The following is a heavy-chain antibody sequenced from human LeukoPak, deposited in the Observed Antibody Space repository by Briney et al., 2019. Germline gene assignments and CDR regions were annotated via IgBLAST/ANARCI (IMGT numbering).Heavy chain of an antibody. D-gene: IGHD5-12*01. V-gene: IGHV3-21*01. Sequence: MSGGSLRLSCAASGFTLSSYSMNWVSQAPGKGMEWVSSISSSSSYIYYADSVKGRFTISRDNANNSLYLQMNSLRAEDTAVYYCARGSSMVATDYWGQGTLVTVSS. CDR1: GFTLSSYS. CDR2: ISSSSSYI. J-gene: IGHJ4*02. CDR3: ARGSSMVATDY.